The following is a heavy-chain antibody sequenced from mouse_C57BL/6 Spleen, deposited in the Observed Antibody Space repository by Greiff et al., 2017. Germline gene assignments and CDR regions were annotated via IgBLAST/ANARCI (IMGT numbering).Heavy chain of an antibody. J-gene: IGHJ4*01. CDR3: AKKLLGGMDD. Sequence: QVHVKQSGPGLVQPSQSLSITCTVSGFSFTSYGVQWVRQSPGQGLEWLGEIWRGGSTDNNAAFISRLSISKDNSKSQVFFKMNSLQADDTATYHCAKKLLGGMDDWGRGTPVTVSS. CDR1: GFSFTSYG. CDR2: IWRGGST. D-gene: IGHD2-12*01. V-gene: IGHV2-2*01.